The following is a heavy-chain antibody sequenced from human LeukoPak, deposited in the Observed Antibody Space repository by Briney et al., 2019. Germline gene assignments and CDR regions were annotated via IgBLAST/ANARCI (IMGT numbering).Heavy chain of an antibody. CDR3: ARAKVVVAATHWFDP. J-gene: IGHJ5*02. V-gene: IGHV3-21*01. CDR2: ISSSSSYI. Sequence: GGSLRLSCAASGFTFSSYSMSWVRQAPGKGLEWVSSISSSSSYIYYADSVKGRFTISRDNAKNSLYLQMNSLRAEDTAVYYCARAKVVVAATHWFDPWGQGTLVTVSS. D-gene: IGHD2-15*01. CDR1: GFTFSSYS.